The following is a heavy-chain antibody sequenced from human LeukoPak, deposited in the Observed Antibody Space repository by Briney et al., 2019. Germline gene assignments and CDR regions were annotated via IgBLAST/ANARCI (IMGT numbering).Heavy chain of an antibody. CDR1: GGTFSSYA. V-gene: IGHV1-69*04. CDR3: ARGVFGITMKETIDY. Sequence: GASVKVSCKASGGTFSSYAISWVRQAPGQGLEWMGRIIPILDIANYAQKIQGRVTITADKSTSTAYMELSSLRSEDTAVYYCARGVFGITMKETIDYWGQGTLVTVSS. CDR2: IIPILDIA. J-gene: IGHJ4*02. D-gene: IGHD3-22*01.